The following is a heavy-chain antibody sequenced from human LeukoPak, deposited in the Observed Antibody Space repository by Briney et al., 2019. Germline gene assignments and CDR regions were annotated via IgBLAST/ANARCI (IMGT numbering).Heavy chain of an antibody. CDR3: ASLGGNYYYYYYYMDV. V-gene: IGHV4-34*01. J-gene: IGHJ6*03. CDR2: INHSGST. D-gene: IGHD4-23*01. Sequence: PSETLSLTCAVYGGSFSGYYWSWIRQPPGKGLEWIGEINHSGSTNYNPSLKSRVTISVDTSKNQFSLKLSSVTAADTAVYYCASLGGNYYYYYYYMDVWGKGTTVTVSS. CDR1: GGSFSGYY.